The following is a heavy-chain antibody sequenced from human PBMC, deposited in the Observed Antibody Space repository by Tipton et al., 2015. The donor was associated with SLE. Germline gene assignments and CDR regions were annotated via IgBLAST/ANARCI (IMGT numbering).Heavy chain of an antibody. CDR3: ARQAYYSSGYADY. CDR1: GGSFSGYY. CDR2: VNHLGTI. Sequence: TLSLTCDVHGGSFSGYYWSWIRQSPGKGLEWIGEVNHLGTIYYNASLKSRVTISIDTSKSHFSLKLTSVTAADTAVYYCARQAYYSSGYADYWGQGTLVTVSS. J-gene: IGHJ4*02. V-gene: IGHV4-34*01. D-gene: IGHD3-22*01.